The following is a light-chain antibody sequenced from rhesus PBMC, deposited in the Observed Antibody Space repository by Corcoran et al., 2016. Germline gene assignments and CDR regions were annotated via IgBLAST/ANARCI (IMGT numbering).Light chain of an antibody. Sequence: DIQMTQSPSSLSASVGDRVTITCRASQDINTYLNWYQQKPGKAPKLLIYYTDRLERGGPSRFSGSGSGTEFTLTISRLQPEDFGTYYWQQYKSLLTFGGGTRVEIK. V-gene: IGKV1-32*05. CDR1: QDINTY. CDR2: YTD. CDR3: QQYKSLLT. J-gene: IGKJ4*01.